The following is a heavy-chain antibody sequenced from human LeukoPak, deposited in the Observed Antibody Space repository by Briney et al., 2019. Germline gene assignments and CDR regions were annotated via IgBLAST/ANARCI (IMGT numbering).Heavy chain of an antibody. J-gene: IGHJ4*02. V-gene: IGHV3-21*01. Sequence: GGSLRLSCAASGFTFSSYNMNWVRQAPGKGLEWVSSISSSSSYIHYADSVKGRFTISRDNAKNSLYLQMNSLRAEDTAVYYCARDRYCSGGSCLDYWGQGTLVTVSS. D-gene: IGHD2-15*01. CDR1: GFTFSSYN. CDR3: ARDRYCSGGSCLDY. CDR2: ISSSSSYI.